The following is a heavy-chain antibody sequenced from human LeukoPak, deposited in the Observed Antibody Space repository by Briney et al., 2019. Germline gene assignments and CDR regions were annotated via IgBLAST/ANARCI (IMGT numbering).Heavy chain of an antibody. D-gene: IGHD6-13*01. CDR1: GGSISSYY. V-gene: IGHV4-59*01. CDR3: ARVVAQQLVSNWFDP. Sequence: SETLSLTCTVSGGSISSYYWSWIRQPPGKGLEWIGYIYYSGSTNYNPSLKSRVTISVDTSKNQFSLKLSSVTAADTAVYYCARVVAQQLVSNWFDPWGQGTLVTVSS. J-gene: IGHJ5*02. CDR2: IYYSGST.